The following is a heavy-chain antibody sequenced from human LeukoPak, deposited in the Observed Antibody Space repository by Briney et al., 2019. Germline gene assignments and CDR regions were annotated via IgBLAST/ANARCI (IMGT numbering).Heavy chain of an antibody. CDR2: IYSGGST. J-gene: IGHJ4*02. Sequence: GGALRLSRGAPWFTLRSQYKNLGPQGPGEGLEWVSVIYSGGSTYYAESVKGRFTISRDNSKNTLYLQMNSLRAEDTAVYYCARDLGETGYWGQGTLVTVSS. V-gene: IGHV3-53*01. D-gene: IGHD3-10*01. CDR3: ARDLGETGY. CDR1: WFTLRSQY.